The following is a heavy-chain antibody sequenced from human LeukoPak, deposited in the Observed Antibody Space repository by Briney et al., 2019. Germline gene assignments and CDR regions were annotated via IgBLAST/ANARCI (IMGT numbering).Heavy chain of an antibody. Sequence: PGGSLRLSCAASGFTFSSYWMHWVRQAPGKGLVWVSRINSDGSSTSYADSVKGRFTISRDNAKNTLYLQMNSLRAEDTAVYYCARDISPSDSSGWGPLRSAFQHWGQGTLVTVSS. CDR2: INSDGSST. J-gene: IGHJ1*01. D-gene: IGHD6-19*01. CDR1: GFTFSSYW. V-gene: IGHV3-74*01. CDR3: ARDISPSDSSGWGPLRSAFQH.